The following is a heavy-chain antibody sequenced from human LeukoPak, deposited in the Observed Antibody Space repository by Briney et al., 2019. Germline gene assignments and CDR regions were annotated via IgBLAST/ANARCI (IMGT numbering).Heavy chain of an antibody. CDR3: ARGCFNFGGDCYSDY. D-gene: IGHD2-21*02. Sequence: ASVKVSCKASGYTFTSYDINWVRQATGQGLEWMGWMNPNSGNTGYAQKFQGRVTMTRNTSISTAYMELSSLRSEDTAGYYCARGCFNFGGDCYSDYWGQGTLVTVSS. V-gene: IGHV1-8*01. CDR2: MNPNSGNT. J-gene: IGHJ4*02. CDR1: GYTFTSYD.